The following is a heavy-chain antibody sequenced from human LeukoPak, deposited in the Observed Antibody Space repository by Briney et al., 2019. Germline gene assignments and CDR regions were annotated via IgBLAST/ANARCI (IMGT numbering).Heavy chain of an antibody. CDR2: ISFDGVNT. J-gene: IGHJ6*03. Sequence: GGTLRLSCAASGFTFSSYGMSWVRQAPGKGLEWVAVISFDGVNTFYADSVKGRFTISRDNSNNTVYLQMNNLRPEDTAVFYCARGQGYESYYYMDVWDKGTTVSVSS. CDR1: GFTFSSYG. D-gene: IGHD2-2*01. V-gene: IGHV3-30*03. CDR3: ARGQGYESYYYMDV.